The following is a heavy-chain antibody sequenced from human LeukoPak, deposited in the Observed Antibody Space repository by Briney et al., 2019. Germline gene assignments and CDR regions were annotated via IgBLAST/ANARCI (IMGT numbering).Heavy chain of an antibody. CDR1: GGTFSSYA. J-gene: IGHJ4*02. CDR2: IIPIFGTA. D-gene: IGHD6-19*01. CDR3: ATADSSGWYGEN. Sequence: SVKVSCKASGGTFSSYAISWVRQAPGQGLEWMGGIIPIFGTANYAQKFQGRVTITADKSTSTAYMELSSLRSEDTAVYYCATADSSGWYGENWGQGTLVTVSS. V-gene: IGHV1-69*06.